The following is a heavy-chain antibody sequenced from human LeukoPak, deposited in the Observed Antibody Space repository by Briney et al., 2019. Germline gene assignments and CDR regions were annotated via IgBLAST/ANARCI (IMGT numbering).Heavy chain of an antibody. J-gene: IGHJ4*02. CDR3: ARPPQGPWLVFDY. Sequence: SETLSLTCTVSGDSISRSSYYWGWIRQPPGKGLEWIGSVYYGGTTYYNPSLKSRVTISVDTSKNQFSLKLSSVTAADTAVYYCARPPQGPWLVFDYWGQGALVTVSS. CDR1: GDSISRSSYY. CDR2: VYYGGTT. V-gene: IGHV4-39*01. D-gene: IGHD6-19*01.